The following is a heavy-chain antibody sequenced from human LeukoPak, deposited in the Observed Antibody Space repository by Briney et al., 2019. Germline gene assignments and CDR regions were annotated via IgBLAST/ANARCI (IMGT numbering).Heavy chain of an antibody. V-gene: IGHV1-8*03. CDR3: ARGLYCSSTSCYISWFDR. CDR2: MNPNSGNT. D-gene: IGHD2-2*02. Sequence: ASVKVSCKASGYTFTSYDINWVRQATGQGLEWMGWMNPNSGNTGYEQKFQGRVTITRNTSISTAYMELSSLRSEDTAVYYCARGLYCSSTSCYISWFDRWGQGTLVTVSS. CDR1: GYTFTSYD. J-gene: IGHJ5*02.